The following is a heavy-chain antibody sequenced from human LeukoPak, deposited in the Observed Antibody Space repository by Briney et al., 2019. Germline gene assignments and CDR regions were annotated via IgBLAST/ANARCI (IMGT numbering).Heavy chain of an antibody. V-gene: IGHV1-69*04. D-gene: IGHD2-2*02. CDR1: GGTFTSYA. Sequence: GASMKVSCKASGGTFTSYAISWVRQAPGQGLEWRGRIIPILGIANYAQKFQGRVTITADKSTSTAYMELSRLRSEHTAVYYCARGPRNIVVVPVAIRDWFDPWGQGTLVTVSS. J-gene: IGHJ5*02. CDR2: IIPILGIA. CDR3: ARGPRNIVVVPVAIRDWFDP.